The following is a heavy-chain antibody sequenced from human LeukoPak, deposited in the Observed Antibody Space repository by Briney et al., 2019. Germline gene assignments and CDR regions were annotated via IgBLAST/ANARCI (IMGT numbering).Heavy chain of an antibody. CDR3: ARVLSYSSGWSDAFDI. D-gene: IGHD6-19*01. Sequence: PSETLSLTCTVSGGSISCHYWSWIRQPPGKGLEWIGYIYYSGSTNYNPSLKSRVTISVDTSKNQFSLKLSSVTAADTAVYYCARVLSYSSGWSDAFDICGQGTMVTVSS. CDR1: GGSISCHY. J-gene: IGHJ3*02. V-gene: IGHV4-59*11. CDR2: IYYSGST.